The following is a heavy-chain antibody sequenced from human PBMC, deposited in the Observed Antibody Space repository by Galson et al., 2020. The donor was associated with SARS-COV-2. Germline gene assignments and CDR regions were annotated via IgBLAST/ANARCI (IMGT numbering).Heavy chain of an antibody. CDR1: GFTFSSYD. CDR2: ISYDGSNK. V-gene: IGHV3-30*04. D-gene: IGHD3-16*01. J-gene: IGHJ6*02. Sequence: GGSLRLSCAASGFTFSSYDMHWVRQVPGKGLEWVAVISYDGSNKYYADSVKGRFTISRDNSKNTLYLQMNSLRAEDTAVYYCARGTGGGYYYGMDVWGQGTTVTVSS. CDR3: ARGTGGGYYYGMDV.